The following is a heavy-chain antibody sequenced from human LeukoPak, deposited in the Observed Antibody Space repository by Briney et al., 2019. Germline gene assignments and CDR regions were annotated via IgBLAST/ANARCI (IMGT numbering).Heavy chain of an antibody. Sequence: PSETLSLTCAVFGGSFDGYYWSWIRQSPGKGLEWIGEITYDGRTKYNPSLKSRVTISVDTSKNQFSLKLSSVTAADTAVYYCARETSQKGAHYMDVWGKGTTVTVSS. CDR2: ITYDGRT. CDR3: ARETSQKGAHYMDV. J-gene: IGHJ6*03. CDR1: GGSFDGYY. V-gene: IGHV4-34*01. D-gene: IGHD3-16*01.